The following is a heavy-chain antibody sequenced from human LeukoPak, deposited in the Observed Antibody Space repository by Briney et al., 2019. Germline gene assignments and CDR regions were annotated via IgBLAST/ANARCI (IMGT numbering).Heavy chain of an antibody. J-gene: IGHJ4*02. Sequence: SETLSLTCTVSGGSISTYYWTWIRQPPGKGLGWIGYIYYSGNTNYNPSLSSRVTISLDTSKSQFSLMLRSLTAADTAMYYCARRYTASPGERFDYWGQGILVTVSS. CDR3: ARRYTASPGERFDY. V-gene: IGHV4-59*08. D-gene: IGHD2-2*02. CDR1: GGSISTYY. CDR2: IYYSGNT.